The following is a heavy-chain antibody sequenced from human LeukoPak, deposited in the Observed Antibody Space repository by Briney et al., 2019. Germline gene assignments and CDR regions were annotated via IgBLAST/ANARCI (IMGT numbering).Heavy chain of an antibody. CDR1: GGSINGHY. J-gene: IGHJ5*02. V-gene: IGHV4-59*11. CDR2: VYDNGNT. Sequence: SETLSLTCTVSGGSINGHYWTWIRQPPGKGLEWIGFVYDNGNTNYNSSLQSRVTMSVDTSKNQLSLKMRSVTAADTAIYYCARVFRGAVTSNWFDPWGQGTLVTVSS. CDR3: ARVFRGAVTSNWFDP. D-gene: IGHD4-17*01.